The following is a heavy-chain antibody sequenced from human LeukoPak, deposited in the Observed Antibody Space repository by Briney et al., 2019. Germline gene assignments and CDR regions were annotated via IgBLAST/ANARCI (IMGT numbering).Heavy chain of an antibody. CDR1: GFTFYDHA. J-gene: IGHJ4*02. Sequence: PGGSLRLSCAASGFTFYDHAMNWVRQAPGKGLEWVSSITYGSRYIYYADSVKGRFISSRDNAKNSLYLQLNSLTVEDTAVYYCARVSREYGDLDSWGQGTLVTVSS. CDR2: ITYGSRYI. V-gene: IGHV3-21*01. D-gene: IGHD4-17*01. CDR3: ARVSREYGDLDS.